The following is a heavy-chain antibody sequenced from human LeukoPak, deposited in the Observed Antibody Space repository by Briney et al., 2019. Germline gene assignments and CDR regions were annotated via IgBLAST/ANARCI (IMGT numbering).Heavy chain of an antibody. V-gene: IGHV3-23*01. CDR1: GFTFSSYA. Sequence: PGRSLRLSCAASGFTFSSYAMSWVRQAPGKGLEWVSAISGSGGSTYYADSVKGRFTISRDNSKNTLYLQMNSLRAEDTAVYYCAKVVSGWFGESYFDCWGQGTLVTVSS. J-gene: IGHJ4*02. CDR3: AKVVSGWFGESYFDC. D-gene: IGHD3-10*01. CDR2: ISGSGGST.